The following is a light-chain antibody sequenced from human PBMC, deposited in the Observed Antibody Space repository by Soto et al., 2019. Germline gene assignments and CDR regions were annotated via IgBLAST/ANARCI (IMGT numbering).Light chain of an antibody. CDR2: AAS. V-gene: IGKV1-12*01. J-gene: IGKJ5*01. Sequence: DIQMTQSPSSVSASVGDRVTITCRASQGVSSWLGWYQQKPGKAPKLLIYAASSLQSGVPPRFSGIGSGTDFTLTISSLQPEDFATYYCQQGNSFPITCGQGTRLEMK. CDR1: QGVSSW. CDR3: QQGNSFPIT.